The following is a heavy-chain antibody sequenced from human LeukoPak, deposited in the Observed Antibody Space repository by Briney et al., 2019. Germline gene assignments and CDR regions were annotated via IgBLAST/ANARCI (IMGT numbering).Heavy chain of an antibody. D-gene: IGHD3-22*01. Sequence: SETLSLTCAVYGGSFSGYYWSWIRQPPGKGLEWIGEINHSGSTNYNPSLKSRVTISVDTSKNQFSLKLSSVTAADTAVYYCARASGARSSGSLGAFDIWGQGTMVTASS. CDR1: GGSFSGYY. CDR2: INHSGST. V-gene: IGHV4-34*01. CDR3: ARASGARSSGSLGAFDI. J-gene: IGHJ3*02.